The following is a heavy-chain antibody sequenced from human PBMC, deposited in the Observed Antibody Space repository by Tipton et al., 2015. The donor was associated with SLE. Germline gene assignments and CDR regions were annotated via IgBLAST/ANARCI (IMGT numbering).Heavy chain of an antibody. V-gene: IGHV3-48*03. CDR3: ARRNSESGAFDM. CDR1: GFTFSNYE. J-gene: IGHJ3*02. CDR2: ISSSTGTI. D-gene: IGHD3-10*01. Sequence: GSLRLSCAASGFTFSNYEMNWVRQAPGKGLEWVSYISSSTGTIFYADSVKGRFTISRDNAKNTLYLQMNSLRAEDTAVYYCARRNSESGAFDMWGQGTLVTVSS.